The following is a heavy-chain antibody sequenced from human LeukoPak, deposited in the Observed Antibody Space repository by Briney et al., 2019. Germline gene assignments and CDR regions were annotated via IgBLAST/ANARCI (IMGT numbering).Heavy chain of an antibody. CDR1: GFTFSSFP. D-gene: IGHD2-2*01. Sequence: GGSLRLSCAVSGFTFSSFPMHWVRQAPGKGLEWVADISFDGSNIYYAESVKGRFTISRDNSKNTLYLQMNSLRAEDTAVYYCAKDLLGYCSSTSCYNFDYWGQGTLVTVSS. J-gene: IGHJ4*02. CDR3: AKDLLGYCSSTSCYNFDY. CDR2: ISFDGSNI. V-gene: IGHV3-30-3*01.